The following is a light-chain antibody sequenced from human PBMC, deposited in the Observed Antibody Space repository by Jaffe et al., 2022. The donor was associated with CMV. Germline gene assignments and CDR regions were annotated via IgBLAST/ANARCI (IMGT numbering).Light chain of an antibody. CDR3: QQSYSTPRT. V-gene: IGKV1-39*01. Sequence: DIQMTQSPSSLSASVGDRVTITCRASQSISSYLNWYQQKPGKAPKLLIYAASTLQSGVPSRFSGSQSGTDFTLTISSLQFEDFATYYCQQSYSTPRTFGQGTKVEIK. CDR1: QSISSY. J-gene: IGKJ1*01. CDR2: AAS.